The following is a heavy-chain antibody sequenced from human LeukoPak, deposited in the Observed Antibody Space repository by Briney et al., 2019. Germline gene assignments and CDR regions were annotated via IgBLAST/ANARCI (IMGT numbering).Heavy chain of an antibody. V-gene: IGHV4-39*01. CDR1: GGSISSSSYY. D-gene: IGHD3-22*01. Sequence: SETLSLTCTVSGGSISSSSYYWGWIRQPPGKGLEWIGSIYYSGSTNYNPSLKSRVTISVDTSKNQFSLKLSSVTAADTAVYYCARHGFDSSHYRYFDYWGQGTLVTVSS. J-gene: IGHJ4*02. CDR3: ARHGFDSSHYRYFDY. CDR2: IYYSGST.